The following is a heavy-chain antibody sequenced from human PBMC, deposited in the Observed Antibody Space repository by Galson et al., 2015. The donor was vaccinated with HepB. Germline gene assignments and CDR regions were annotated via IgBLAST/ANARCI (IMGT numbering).Heavy chain of an antibody. J-gene: IGHJ4*02. V-gene: IGHV3-23*01. CDR3: AKGRSGSFYSSTDY. CDR2: MPSSGDNI. D-gene: IGHD2-15*01. Sequence: SLRLSCAASGYTISNFALSWVRQAPGKGLEWVSGMPSSGDNIYYADSVKGRFTISRDNSKNTLYLQMNSLRVEDTAIYYCAKGRSGSFYSSTDYWGQGTLVTVSS. CDR1: GYTISNFA.